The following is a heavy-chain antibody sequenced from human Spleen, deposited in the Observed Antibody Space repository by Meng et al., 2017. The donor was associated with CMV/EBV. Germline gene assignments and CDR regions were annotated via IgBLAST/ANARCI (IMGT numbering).Heavy chain of an antibody. CDR1: GGNFNSYN. CDR3: ARGEGYYGSGSYYVY. D-gene: IGHD3-10*01. CDR2: FVPLLRTP. V-gene: IGHV1-69*08. J-gene: IGHJ4*02. Sequence: SVQVSCTAYGGNFNSYNFIWVRQAPGQGLEWVGRFVPLLRTPIFAQSFQGRVTITADRSSSTTYMELSRLRSEDTAVYYCARGEGYYGSGSYYVYWGQGTLVTVSS.